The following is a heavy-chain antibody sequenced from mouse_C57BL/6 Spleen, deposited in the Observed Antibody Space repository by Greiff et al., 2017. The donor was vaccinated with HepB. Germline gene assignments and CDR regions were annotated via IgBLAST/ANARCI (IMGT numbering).Heavy chain of an antibody. J-gene: IGHJ4*01. V-gene: IGHV5-4*01. CDR3: ARAPNYDAMDY. CDR2: ISDGGSYT. D-gene: IGHD4-1*01. CDR1: GFTFSSYA. Sequence: EVQLQESGGGLVKPGGSLKLSCAASGFTFSSYAMSWVRQTPEKRLEWVATISDGGSYTYYPDNVKGRFTISRDNAKNNLYLQMSHLKSEDTAMYYCARAPNYDAMDYWGQGTSVTVSS.